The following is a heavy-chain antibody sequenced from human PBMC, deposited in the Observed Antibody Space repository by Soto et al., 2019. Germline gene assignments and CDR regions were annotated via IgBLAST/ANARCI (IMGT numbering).Heavy chain of an antibody. CDR3: AKGSHTSRRYYFDY. CDR1: GFTFDNYA. D-gene: IGHD3-16*02. V-gene: IGHV3-23*01. CDR2: ISGSGGST. Sequence: GGSLRLSCAASGFTFDNYAMSWVRQAPGKGLEWFSAISGSGGSTYYADSVKGRFTISRDNSKNTLSLQMNSLRAEDSAVYYCAKGSHTSRRYYFDYWGQGALVTVSS. J-gene: IGHJ4*02.